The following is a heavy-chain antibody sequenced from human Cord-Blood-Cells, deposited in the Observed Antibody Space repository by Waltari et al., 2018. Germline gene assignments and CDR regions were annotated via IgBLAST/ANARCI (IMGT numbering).Heavy chain of an antibody. V-gene: IGHV4-34*01. Sequence: QVQLQQWGAGLLKPSETLSLTCAVYGGSFSGYYWSWIRQPPGKGLEWIGEINHSGSTNYNPSLKSRVTISVDTSKNQFSLKLGSVTAADTAVYYCARGWTAMDDAFDIWGQGTMVTVSS. CDR1: GGSFSGYY. J-gene: IGHJ3*02. CDR2: INHSGST. D-gene: IGHD5-18*01. CDR3: ARGWTAMDDAFDI.